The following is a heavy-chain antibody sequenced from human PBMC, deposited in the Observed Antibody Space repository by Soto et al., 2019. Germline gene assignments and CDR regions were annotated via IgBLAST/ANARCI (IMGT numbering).Heavy chain of an antibody. CDR1: GGSISSYS. V-gene: IGHV4-59*01. Sequence: SETLSLTCTVSGGSISSYSWSWIRQPPGKGLEWIGYIYYSGGTNYNPSLKSRVTISLDTSKNHFSLKLSSVTTADTAVYYCARLDNSGYYPDYWGQGTLVTVSS. CDR3: ARLDNSGYYPDY. CDR2: IYYSGGT. D-gene: IGHD3-22*01. J-gene: IGHJ4*02.